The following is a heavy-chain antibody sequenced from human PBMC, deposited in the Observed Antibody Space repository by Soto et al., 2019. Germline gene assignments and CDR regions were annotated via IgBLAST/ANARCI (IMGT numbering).Heavy chain of an antibody. J-gene: IGHJ6*02. V-gene: IGHV1-46*01. CDR1: GYSSTTFF. Sequence: APGKVSCKASGYSSTTFFMHWVRQAPGQGLEWLGVINPGYPAGRSTTYAQKFQCRVTMTTDRSTSTVYMELSRLRSDDTAAYYCPGEAIVAGGTTGMEVWGQGSRVAVSS. CDR3: PGEAIVAGGTTGMEV. CDR2: INPGYPAGRST. D-gene: IGHD1-1*01.